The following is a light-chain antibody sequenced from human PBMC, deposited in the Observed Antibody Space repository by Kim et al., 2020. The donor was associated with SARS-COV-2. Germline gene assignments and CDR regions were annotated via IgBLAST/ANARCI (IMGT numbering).Light chain of an antibody. J-gene: IGKJ1*01. CDR1: QTINNY. CDR2: TAS. CDR3: QQSYGART. Sequence: SASVGDRVSLTCRAIQTINNYLNWYQQKPGKAPKLLIYTASNLESGVPSRFSGSGSGTLFTLTISSLQLEDFATYYCQQSYGARTFGQGTKVDIK. V-gene: IGKV1-39*01.